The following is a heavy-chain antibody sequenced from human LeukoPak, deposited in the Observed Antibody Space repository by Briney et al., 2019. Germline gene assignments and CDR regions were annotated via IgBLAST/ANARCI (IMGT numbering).Heavy chain of an antibody. J-gene: IGHJ4*02. CDR1: GFTFDDYG. Sequence: GGSLRLSCAASGFTFDDYGMSWVRQAPGKGLEWVSGINWNGGSTGYADSVKGRFTISRDNSKNTLYLQMNSLRAEDTAVYYCAKDPSYSEVFDYWGQGTLVTVSS. D-gene: IGHD1-26*01. CDR3: AKDPSYSEVFDY. CDR2: INWNGGST. V-gene: IGHV3-20*04.